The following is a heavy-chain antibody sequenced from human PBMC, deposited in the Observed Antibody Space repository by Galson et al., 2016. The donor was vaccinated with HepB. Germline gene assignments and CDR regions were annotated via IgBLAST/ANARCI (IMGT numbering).Heavy chain of an antibody. D-gene: IGHD2-15*01. J-gene: IGHJ4*02. V-gene: IGHV3-73*01. Sequence: SLRLSCAASGFTFSGSAMHWVRQASGKGLEWVGRIRSKAYSYATAYAASVKGRFTISRDDSKNTAYLQMNSLKTEDTAVYYCTRGYCSGGSCSMQDYWGQGTLVTVSS. CDR2: IRSKAYSYAT. CDR3: TRGYCSGGSCSMQDY. CDR1: GFTFSGSA.